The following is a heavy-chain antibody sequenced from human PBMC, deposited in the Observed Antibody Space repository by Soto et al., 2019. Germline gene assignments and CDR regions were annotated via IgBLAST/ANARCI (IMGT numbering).Heavy chain of an antibody. CDR2: IIPIFGTA. V-gene: IGHV1-69*13. Sequence: ASVKVSCKASGGTFSSYAISWVRQAPGQGLEWMGGIIPIFGTANYAQKFQGRVTITADESTSTAYMELSSLRSEDTAVYYCARGLIAGATIPSGHDYWGQGTLVTVSS. D-gene: IGHD1-26*01. CDR1: GGTFSSYA. CDR3: ARGLIAGATIPSGHDY. J-gene: IGHJ4*02.